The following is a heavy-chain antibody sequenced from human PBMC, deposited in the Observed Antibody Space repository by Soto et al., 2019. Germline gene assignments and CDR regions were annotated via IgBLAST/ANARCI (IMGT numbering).Heavy chain of an antibody. CDR1: GGSISSYY. CDR2: IYYSGST. J-gene: IGHJ5*02. D-gene: IGHD3-3*01. Sequence: SETLSLTCTVSGGSISSYYWSWIRQPPGKGLEWIGYIYYSGSTNYNPSLKSRVTISVDTSKNQFSLKLSSVTAADTAVYYCARSDYDFWSGYSWRWFDPWGQGTLVTVSS. CDR3: ARSDYDFWSGYSWRWFDP. V-gene: IGHV4-59*01.